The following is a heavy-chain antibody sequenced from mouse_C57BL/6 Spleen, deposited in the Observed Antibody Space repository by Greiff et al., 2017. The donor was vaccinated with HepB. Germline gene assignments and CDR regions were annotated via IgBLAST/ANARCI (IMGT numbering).Heavy chain of an antibody. V-gene: IGHV5-4*01. CDR2: ISDGGSYT. CDR3: ARDGGLLTGFAY. CDR1: GFTFSSYA. D-gene: IGHD2-10*01. J-gene: IGHJ3*01. Sequence: EVQRVESGGGLVKPGGSLKLSCAASGFTFSSYAMSWVRQTPEKRLEWVATISDGGSYTYYPDNVKGRFTISRDNAKNNLYLQMSHLKSEDTAMYYCARDGGLLTGFAYWGQGTLVTVSA.